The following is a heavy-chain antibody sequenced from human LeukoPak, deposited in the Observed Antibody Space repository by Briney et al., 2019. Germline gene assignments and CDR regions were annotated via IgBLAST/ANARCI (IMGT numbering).Heavy chain of an antibody. CDR1: GYTFTGYY. CDR3: ARDLSIAARPFDY. V-gene: IGHV1-2*02. CDR2: INPNSGGT. J-gene: IGHJ4*02. D-gene: IGHD6-6*01. Sequence: ASVKVSCKASGYTFTGYYMHWVRQAPGQGLEGMGWINPNSGGTNYAQTFQGRVTMTRHTSISTAYMEPSRLRPDDTAVYYCARDLSIAARPFDYWGQGTLVTVSS.